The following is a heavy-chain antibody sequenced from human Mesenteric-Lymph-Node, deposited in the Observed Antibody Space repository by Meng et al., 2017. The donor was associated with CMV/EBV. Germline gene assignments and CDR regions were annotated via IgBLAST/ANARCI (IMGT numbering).Heavy chain of an antibody. CDR3: ARDSSPFDAFDI. J-gene: IGHJ3*02. Sequence: CAASGFTFSREWMHWVRQAPGKGLVWVARFNTDGNITNYADSVKGRFTISRDNAKNTLYLQMNSLRVEDTAVYYCARDSSPFDAFDIWGQGTVVTVSS. CDR1: GFTFSREW. CDR2: FNTDGNIT. V-gene: IGHV3-74*01. D-gene: IGHD6-13*01.